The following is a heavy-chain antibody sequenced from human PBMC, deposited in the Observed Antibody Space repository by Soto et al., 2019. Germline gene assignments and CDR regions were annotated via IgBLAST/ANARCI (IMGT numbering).Heavy chain of an antibody. CDR3: ARDRLYYYDSSGKGNYYYYGMDV. V-gene: IGHV1-3*01. CDR2: INAGNGNT. J-gene: IGHJ6*02. Sequence: ASVKFSCKASGYTFTSYAMYWVRQAPGQKLERMGWINAGNGNTKYSQKFQCRVTITRDTSASTAYMELSSLRSEDTAVYYCARDRLYYYDSSGKGNYYYYGMDVWGQGTTVTVSS. CDR1: GYTFTSYA. D-gene: IGHD3-22*01.